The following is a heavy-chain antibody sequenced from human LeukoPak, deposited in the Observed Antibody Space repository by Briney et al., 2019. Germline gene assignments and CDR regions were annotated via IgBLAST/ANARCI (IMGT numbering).Heavy chain of an antibody. D-gene: IGHD2-2*01. CDR2: IYSGGST. CDR3: ARDLNGFVVPADY. V-gene: IGHV3-66*01. CDR1: GFTVSSNY. J-gene: IGHJ4*02. Sequence: PGGSLRLSCAASGFTVSSNYMSWVRQAPGKGLEWVSVIYSGGSTYYADSVKGRFTISRDNSKNTLYLQMNSLRAEDTAVYYCARDLNGFVVPADYWGQGTLVTVSS.